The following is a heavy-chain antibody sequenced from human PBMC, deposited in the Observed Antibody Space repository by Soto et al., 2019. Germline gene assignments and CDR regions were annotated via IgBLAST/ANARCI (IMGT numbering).Heavy chain of an antibody. CDR2: SDSSHKYT. CDR3: AREYYYNMDV. Sequence: QVQLVESGGGLVRPGGSLRLSWEASGFTFRDYYMTWFRRAPGKGLEWLSYSDSSHKYTNYADSVKGRVTISRDNDKNSLYLQLNSLGADYTAVYYCAREYYYNMDVWGQGTMVTVSS. CDR1: GFTFRDYY. V-gene: IGHV3-11*05. J-gene: IGHJ6*02.